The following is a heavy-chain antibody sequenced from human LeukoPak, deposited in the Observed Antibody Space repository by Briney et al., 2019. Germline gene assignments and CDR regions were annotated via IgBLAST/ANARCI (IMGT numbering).Heavy chain of an antibody. Sequence: PGRSLRLSCSASGFTFNTYPMHWVRQSPGKGLEWVAVTSHDESYKFYAESVKGRFTISRDNSNNTLYLQMNTLRPEDTSVYYCARDRLFYFHSPDYRAGYFYAMDVWGQRTTVTVSS. CDR3: ARDRLFYFHSPDYRAGYFYAMDV. J-gene: IGHJ6*02. V-gene: IGHV3-30-3*01. CDR1: GFTFNTYP. D-gene: IGHD3-22*01. CDR2: TSHDESYK.